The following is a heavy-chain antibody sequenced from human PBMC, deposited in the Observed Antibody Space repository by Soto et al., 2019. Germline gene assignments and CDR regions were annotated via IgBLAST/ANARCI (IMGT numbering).Heavy chain of an antibody. CDR3: ARAWTATAGWANWFDR. D-gene: IGHD6-13*01. J-gene: IGHJ5*02. CDR1: GGSISGEGYY. V-gene: IGHV4-31*03. CDR2: IHYSGST. Sequence: QVQLQESGPGLVEPSQTLSLTCTVSGGSISGEGYYWSWIRQYSGRGLEWIGYIHYSGSTYYNPSLKSRVIISVDTSKTQFFLNLSSVTAADTAVYYCARAWTATAGWANWFDRWGQGTLVNVSS.